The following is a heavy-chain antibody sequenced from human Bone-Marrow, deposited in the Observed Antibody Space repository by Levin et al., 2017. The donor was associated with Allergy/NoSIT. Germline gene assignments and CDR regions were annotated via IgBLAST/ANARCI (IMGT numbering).Heavy chain of an antibody. CDR1: GFTFSDHW. CDR3: ARDLGVTAASSDY. Sequence: GESLKISCAASGFTFSDHWMHWVRQAPGKGLVWVSRIRSDGRTTSYVDSVKGRFTISRDNAKNTLYLQMNSLRVEDTAMYYCARDLGVTAASSDYWGQGTLVTVSS. V-gene: IGHV3-74*01. D-gene: IGHD2-21*02. CDR2: IRSDGRTT. J-gene: IGHJ4*02.